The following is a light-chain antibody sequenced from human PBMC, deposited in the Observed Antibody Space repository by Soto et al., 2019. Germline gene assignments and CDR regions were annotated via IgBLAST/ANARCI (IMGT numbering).Light chain of an antibody. CDR2: GND. V-gene: IGLV1-51*01. CDR1: SSNIGNNI. J-gene: IGLJ3*02. Sequence: QSVLTQPPSVSAAPGQKVTISCSGSSSNIGNNIVSWYQQFPGTAPKLLIYGNDRRPSGIPDRFSGSKSGTSATLGITGLHAGDGGDYYCAKWDNSLGEGGFGGGTKLTVL. CDR3: AKWDNSLGEGG.